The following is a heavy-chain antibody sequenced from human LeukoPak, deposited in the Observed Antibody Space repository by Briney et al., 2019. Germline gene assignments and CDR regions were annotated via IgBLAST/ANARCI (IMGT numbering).Heavy chain of an antibody. Sequence: HPGGSLRLSCAASGFTFSSYSMNWVRQAPGKGLEWVSSISSSSSYIYYADSVKGRFTISRDNAKNSLYLQMNSLRAEDTAVYYCARDPVGSSGYTRLDYWGQGTLVTVSS. CDR1: GFTFSSYS. CDR2: ISSSSSYI. D-gene: IGHD3-22*01. J-gene: IGHJ4*02. V-gene: IGHV3-21*01. CDR3: ARDPVGSSGYTRLDY.